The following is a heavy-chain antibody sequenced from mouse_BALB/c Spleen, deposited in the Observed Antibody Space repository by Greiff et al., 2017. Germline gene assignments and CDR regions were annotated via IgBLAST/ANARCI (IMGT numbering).Heavy chain of an antibody. V-gene: IGHV1-12*01. J-gene: IGHJ4*01. D-gene: IGHD1-1*02. Sequence: QVQLQQPGAELVKPGASVKMSCKASGYTFTSYNMHWVKQTPGQGLEWIGAIYPGNGDTSYNQKFKGKATLTADKSSSTAYMQLSSLTSEDSAVYYCARGTIYAMDYWGEGTSVTVSS. CDR1: GYTFTSYN. CDR2: IYPGNGDT. CDR3: ARGTIYAMDY.